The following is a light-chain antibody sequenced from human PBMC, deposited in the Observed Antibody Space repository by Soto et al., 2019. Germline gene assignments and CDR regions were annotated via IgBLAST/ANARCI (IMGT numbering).Light chain of an antibody. V-gene: IGKV3-15*01. CDR3: QQYNSCSPYT. Sequence: EIVMTQTPATLSVSPGERATLSCRASQSVSNNLAWYQQKPGQAPRLLIYGASTRATGIPARFSGSGSGTEFTLTISSLQSEDFAVYYCQQYNSCSPYTFGQGTKLEIK. J-gene: IGKJ2*01. CDR1: QSVSNN. CDR2: GAS.